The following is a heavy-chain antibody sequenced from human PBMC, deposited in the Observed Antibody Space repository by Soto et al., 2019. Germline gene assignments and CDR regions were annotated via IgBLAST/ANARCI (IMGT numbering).Heavy chain of an antibody. Sequence: ASVKVSCKASGYTFTGYYMHWVRQAPGQGLEWMGWINPNSGGTNYAQKFQGWVTMTRDTSISTAYMELSRLRSDDTAVYYCARAFHAAADWYNWFDPWGQGTLVTVS. J-gene: IGHJ5*02. CDR3: ARAFHAAADWYNWFDP. V-gene: IGHV1-2*04. D-gene: IGHD6-13*01. CDR1: GYTFTGYY. CDR2: INPNSGGT.